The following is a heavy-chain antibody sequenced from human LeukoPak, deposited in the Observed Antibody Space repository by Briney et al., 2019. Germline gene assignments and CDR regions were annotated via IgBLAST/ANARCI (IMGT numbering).Heavy chain of an antibody. CDR2: ISSSSSYI. CDR1: GFTFDDYG. CDR3: ARALNLLDPVTLDY. J-gene: IGHJ4*02. D-gene: IGHD1-1*01. V-gene: IGHV3-21*01. Sequence: GGSLRLSCAASGFTFDDYGMSWVRQAPGKGLEWVSSISSSSSYIYYADSVKGRFTISRDNAKNSLYLQMNSLRAEDTAVYYCARALNLLDPVTLDYWGQGTLVTVSS.